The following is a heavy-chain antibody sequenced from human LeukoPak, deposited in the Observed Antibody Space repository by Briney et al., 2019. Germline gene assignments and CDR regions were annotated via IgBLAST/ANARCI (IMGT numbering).Heavy chain of an antibody. CDR2: INHSGST. CDR3: ARGLQAYTSSWYALVNWFDP. Sequence: SSETLSLTCAVYGGSFSGYFWNWIRQPPGKGLEWIGEINHSGSTNYNPSLKSRVTISVDTSKNQFSLKLTSVTAADTAVYYCARGLQAYTSSWYALVNWFDPWGQGTLVTVSS. D-gene: IGHD6-13*01. CDR1: GGSFSGYF. J-gene: IGHJ5*02. V-gene: IGHV4-34*01.